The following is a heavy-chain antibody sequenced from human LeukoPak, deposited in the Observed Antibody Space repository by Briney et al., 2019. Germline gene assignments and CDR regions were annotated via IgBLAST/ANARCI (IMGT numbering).Heavy chain of an antibody. D-gene: IGHD1-14*01. Sequence: PGGSLRLSCAASGFTFSDYSISWVRQAPGKGLGWVSSISSSSYYIYYADSVKGRFTISRNNAENSLNLQMNSPRAEDTAVYYCTRLAAAGSGRWAPDYWGQGTLVAVSS. V-gene: IGHV3-21*01. J-gene: IGHJ4*02. CDR3: TRLAAAGSGRWAPDY. CDR2: ISSSSYYI. CDR1: GFTFSDYS.